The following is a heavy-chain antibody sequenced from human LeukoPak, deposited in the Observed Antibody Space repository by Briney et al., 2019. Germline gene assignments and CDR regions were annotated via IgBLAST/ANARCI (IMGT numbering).Heavy chain of an antibody. D-gene: IGHD1-26*01. Sequence: SETLSLTCAVYGGSFSGYYWSWIRQPPGKGLEWIGEINHSGSTNYNPSLKSRVTISVDTSKNQFSLKLSSVTAADTPVYYCARCIVGATPNYFDYWGQGTLVTVSS. V-gene: IGHV4-34*01. CDR2: INHSGST. CDR3: ARCIVGATPNYFDY. J-gene: IGHJ4*02. CDR1: GGSFSGYY.